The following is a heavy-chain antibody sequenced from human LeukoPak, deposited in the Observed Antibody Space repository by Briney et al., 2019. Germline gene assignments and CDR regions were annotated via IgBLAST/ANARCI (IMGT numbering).Heavy chain of an antibody. CDR3: AKDFRPIFLSGFFPD. CDR2: INPSVGVT. D-gene: IGHD3-3*01. Sequence: GASVKVSCKASGYTFTGYYIHWIRQAPGHGLEWMGWINPSVGVTNFTQKFQGRCTLTRDTSITTVYMDFSSLRSDDTAVYYCAKDFRPIFLSGFFPDWGPGPLVNVSS. V-gene: IGHV1-2*02. J-gene: IGHJ1*01. CDR1: GYTFTGYY.